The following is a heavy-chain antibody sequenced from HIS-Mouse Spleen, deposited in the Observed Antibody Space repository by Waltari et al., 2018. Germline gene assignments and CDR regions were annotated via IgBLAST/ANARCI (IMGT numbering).Heavy chain of an antibody. J-gene: IGHJ2*01. CDR3: AREIPYSSSWYDWYFDL. V-gene: IGHV4-39*07. CDR2: IYYSGST. CDR1: GCPIRMSSSY. D-gene: IGHD6-13*01. Sequence: QLQLQESGPGLVKPSETLSLTCTVPGCPIRMSSSYWGWIRQPPGKGLEWIGSIYYSGSTYYNPSLKSRVTISVDTSKNQFSLKLSSVTAADTAVYYCAREIPYSSSWYDWYFDLWGRGTLVTVSS.